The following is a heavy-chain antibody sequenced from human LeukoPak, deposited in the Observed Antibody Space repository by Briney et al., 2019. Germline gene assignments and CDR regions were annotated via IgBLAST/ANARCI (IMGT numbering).Heavy chain of an antibody. Sequence: ASVKVSCKASGHTFTSYDINWVRQATGQGLEWMGWMNPNSGNTAYAQKFQGRVTMTRNTSISTAYMELRSLRSDDTAVYYCARGLQENLAWLKAFSAFDIWGQGTMVTVSS. CDR3: ARGLQENLAWLKAFSAFDI. CDR1: GHTFTSYD. J-gene: IGHJ3*02. D-gene: IGHD6-19*01. V-gene: IGHV1-8*02. CDR2: MNPNSGNT.